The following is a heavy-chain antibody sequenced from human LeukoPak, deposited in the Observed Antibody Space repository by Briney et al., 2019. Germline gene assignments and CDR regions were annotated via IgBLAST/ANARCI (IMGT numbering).Heavy chain of an antibody. CDR2: IGGGGSPT. CDR1: GFSFSSYA. Sequence: GGSLRLSCAASGFSFSSYAMNWVRLATGRGLEWVSHIGGGGSPTFYSDSVRGRFTISRDNSKGTLYLQMNSLRVDDTAVYFCAKDSIGYNGIYDAFDIWGQGTLVTVSS. J-gene: IGHJ3*02. D-gene: IGHD1-7*01. CDR3: AKDSIGYNGIYDAFDI. V-gene: IGHV3-23*01.